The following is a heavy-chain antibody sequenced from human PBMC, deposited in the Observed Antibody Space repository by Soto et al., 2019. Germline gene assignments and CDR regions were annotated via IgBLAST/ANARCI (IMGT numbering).Heavy chain of an antibody. CDR3: ERYASRDGYNNP. CDR2: IYYSGST. V-gene: IGHV4-31*03. J-gene: IGHJ5*02. CDR1: GGSISSGGYY. D-gene: IGHD5-12*01. Sequence: SQTLSLTCTVSGGSISSGGYYWSWIRQHPGKGLEWIGYIYYSGSTYYNPSLKSRVTISVDTSKNQFSLKLSSVTAADTAVYYCERYASRDGYNNPWGQGTLVTVSS.